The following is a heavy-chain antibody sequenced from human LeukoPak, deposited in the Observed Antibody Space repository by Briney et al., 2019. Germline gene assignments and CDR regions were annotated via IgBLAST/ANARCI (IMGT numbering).Heavy chain of an antibody. CDR2: IYYSGST. CDR1: GGSISSYY. D-gene: IGHD3-10*01. J-gene: IGHJ6*03. Sequence: PSETLSLTCAVSGGSISSYYWSWIRQPPGKGLEWIGYIYYSGSTNYNPSLKSRVTISVDTSKNQFSLKLSSVTAADTAVYYCARARYGSGSYYSVGYYYMDVWGKGTTVTVSS. V-gene: IGHV4-59*12. CDR3: ARARYGSGSYYSVGYYYMDV.